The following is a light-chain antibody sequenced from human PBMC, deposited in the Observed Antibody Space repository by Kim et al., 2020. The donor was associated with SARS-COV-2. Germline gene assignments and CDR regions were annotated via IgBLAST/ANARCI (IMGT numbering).Light chain of an antibody. CDR1: ALPKQY. V-gene: IGLV3-25*03. CDR2: KDS. J-gene: IGLJ2*01. CDR3: QSADSSGTYPVV. Sequence: PGQTARITCSGDALPKQYAYWYQQKPGQAPVLVIYKDSERPSGIPERFSGSSSGTTVTLTISGVQAEDDADYYCQSADSSGTYPVVFGGGTQLTVL.